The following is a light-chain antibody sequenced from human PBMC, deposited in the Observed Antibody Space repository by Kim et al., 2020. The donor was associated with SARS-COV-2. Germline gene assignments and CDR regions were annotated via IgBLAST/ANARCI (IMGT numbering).Light chain of an antibody. CDR2: LAS. V-gene: IGKV1-39*01. CDR3: QQGYSTPQT. J-gene: IGKJ1*01. CDR1: QNSRAF. Sequence: IETTQSPPSLSASVGDSITITCRTSQNSRAFLNWYQQKSGKAPKLLISLASILQSGVPSRFSGDGYGTNFTLTINNLQSEDFATYFCQQGYSTPQTFGLGTKVDIK.